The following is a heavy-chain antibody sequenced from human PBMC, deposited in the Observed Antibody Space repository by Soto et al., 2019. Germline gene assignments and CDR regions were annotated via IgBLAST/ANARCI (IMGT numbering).Heavy chain of an antibody. CDR1: GFSLSTSGVG. Sequence: QITLKESGPTLVKPTQTLTLTCTFSGFSLSTSGVGVGWIRQPPGKALEWLALIYWDDDKRYSPSLRSRLTINKDTTKNXVXPXMXXTDPVDTATYYCIQSRCGGDCLQSYASHYYYGRDVWGQGTTVTVSS. J-gene: IGHJ6*02. CDR3: IQSRCGGDCLQSYASHYYYGRDV. D-gene: IGHD2-21*02. CDR2: IYWDDDK. V-gene: IGHV2-5*02.